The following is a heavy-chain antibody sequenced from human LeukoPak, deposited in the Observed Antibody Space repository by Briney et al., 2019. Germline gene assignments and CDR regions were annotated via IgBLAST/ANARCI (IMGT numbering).Heavy chain of an antibody. D-gene: IGHD2-2*02. V-gene: IGHV1-18*01. CDR1: GYTFTSYG. CDR2: ISAYNGNT. J-gene: IGHJ4*02. Sequence: GASVKVSCKASGYTFTSYGISWVRQAPGQGLEWMGWISAYNGNTNYAQKLQGRVTMTTDTPTSTAYMELRSLRSDDTAVYYCASSGRPDCSSTSCYNYWGQGTLVTVSS. CDR3: ASSGRPDCSSTSCYNY.